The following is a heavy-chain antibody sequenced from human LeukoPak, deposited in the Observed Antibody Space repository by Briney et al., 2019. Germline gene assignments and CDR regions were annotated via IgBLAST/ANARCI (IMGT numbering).Heavy chain of an antibody. CDR2: ISSSGSTI. CDR1: GFTFSDYY. Sequence: GGSLRLSCAASGFTFSDYYMSWIRQAPGKGLEWVSYISSSGSTIYYADSVKGRFTISRDNAKNSLYLQMNSLRAEDTAVYYCARQPLEWLSTPYYFDYWGQGTLVTVSS. J-gene: IGHJ4*02. D-gene: IGHD3-3*01. V-gene: IGHV3-11*04. CDR3: ARQPLEWLSTPYYFDY.